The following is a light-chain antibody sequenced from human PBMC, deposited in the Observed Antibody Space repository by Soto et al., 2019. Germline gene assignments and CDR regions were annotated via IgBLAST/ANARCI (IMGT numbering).Light chain of an antibody. CDR3: SSWTSSTTQV. CDR2: EVN. Sequence: QSVLTQPASVSGSPGQSITISCTGTSSDVGGYNFVSWYQQHPGKAPKLMIFEVNNRPSGVSNRFSGSKSGNTASLTISGLQAEAEADYYCSSWTSSTTQVLGGGTKLTVL. J-gene: IGLJ2*01. CDR1: SSDVGGYNF. V-gene: IGLV2-14*01.